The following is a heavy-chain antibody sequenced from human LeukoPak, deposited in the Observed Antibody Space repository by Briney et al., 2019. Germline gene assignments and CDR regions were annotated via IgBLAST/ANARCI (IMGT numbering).Heavy chain of an antibody. CDR2: IYTSGST. D-gene: IGHD5-18*01. V-gene: IGHV4-61*02. J-gene: IGHJ4*02. CDR1: GGSISSGSYY. Sequence: KPSQTLSLTCTVSGGSISSGSYYWSWIRQPAGKGLEWIGRIYTSGSTNYNPSLKSRVTISVDTSKNQFSLQLSSVTAADTAVYYCARELVYSYGHFDYWGQGTLVTVSS. CDR3: ARELVYSYGHFDY.